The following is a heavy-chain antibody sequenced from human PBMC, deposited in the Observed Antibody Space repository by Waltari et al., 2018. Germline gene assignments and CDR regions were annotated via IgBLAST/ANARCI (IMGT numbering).Heavy chain of an antibody. CDR2: RRNTGGT. D-gene: IGHD3-22*01. V-gene: IGHV4-59*08. J-gene: IGHJ4*02. CDR1: GDFPSDDH. Sequence: HVQLQESGPGLVKPSETLSLTCTVSGDFPSDDHWTWIRQAPGKGMEWIAARRNTGGTKRTASSERRVTASAVASKTEFSLGRTAVTAADTSVYCCARVPTRYYDSLGWGFFDQWGQGILVTVSS. CDR3: ARVPTRYYDSLGWGFFDQ.